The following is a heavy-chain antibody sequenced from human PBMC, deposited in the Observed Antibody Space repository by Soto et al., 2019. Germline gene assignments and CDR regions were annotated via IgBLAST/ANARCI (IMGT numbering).Heavy chain of an antibody. V-gene: IGHV3-30-3*01. D-gene: IGHD6-13*01. Sequence: GGSLRLSCAASRFTFSSYAMDWVRQAPGKGLEWVAVISHDGSEKYYGDSVKGRFTISRDNPKNTVYLQMNSLRPEDTAVYYCARAAAYFYHYYYAMDVWGQGTAVTVSS. CDR2: ISHDGSEK. J-gene: IGHJ6*02. CDR3: ARAAAYFYHYYYAMDV. CDR1: RFTFSSYA.